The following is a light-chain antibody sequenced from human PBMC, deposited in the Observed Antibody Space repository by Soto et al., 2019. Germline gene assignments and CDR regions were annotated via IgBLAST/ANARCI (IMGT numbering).Light chain of an antibody. CDR1: QSISGY. J-gene: IGKJ1*01. Sequence: EILLTQSPVTLSLSPGERATLSCRASQSISGYLAWYQQKPGQAPRLLIYGASNRATGIPDRLSGSGSGTEFTLTISSLQSEDFAIYYCQQYQDLWTFGQGTKVDNK. CDR3: QQYQDLWT. CDR2: GAS. V-gene: IGKV3D-15*01.